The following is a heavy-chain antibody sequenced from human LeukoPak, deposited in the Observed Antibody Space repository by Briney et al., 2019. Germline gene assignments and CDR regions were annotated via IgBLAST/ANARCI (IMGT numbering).Heavy chain of an antibody. D-gene: IGHD1-26*01. V-gene: IGHV4-59*01. Sequence: SETLPLTCSVSHDSLNSYYWNSIPRPPGKGLEWIGYIYYNGNTNYSPPRKSRVTMSVDTSKNLFSLKVSSVTAADTAVYYCARGRSNYYGMDVWGQGTTVTVSS. J-gene: IGHJ6*02. CDR2: IYYNGNT. CDR3: ARGRSNYYGMDV. CDR1: HDSLNSYY.